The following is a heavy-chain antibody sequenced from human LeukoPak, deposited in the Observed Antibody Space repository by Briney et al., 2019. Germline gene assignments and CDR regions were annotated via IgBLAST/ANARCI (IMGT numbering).Heavy chain of an antibody. CDR3: AKDLDYYDSSGYYLPDY. D-gene: IGHD3-22*01. CDR2: ISYDGSNK. Sequence: PGGSLRLSCAASGFTFSSYGMHWVRQAPGKGLEWVAVISYDGSNKYYADSVKGRFTISRDNSKNTLYLQMNSLRAEDTAVYYCAKDLDYYDSSGYYLPDYRGQGTLVTVSS. V-gene: IGHV3-30*18. CDR1: GFTFSSYG. J-gene: IGHJ4*02.